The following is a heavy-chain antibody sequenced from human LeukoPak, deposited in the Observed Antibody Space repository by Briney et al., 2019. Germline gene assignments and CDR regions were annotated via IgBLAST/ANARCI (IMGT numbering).Heavy chain of an antibody. CDR3: AAYSPGPEDYYGMDV. V-gene: IGHV1-58*01. D-gene: IGHD2-15*01. CDR2: IVVGSGNT. CDR1: GFTFTSSA. Sequence: ASVKVSCKASGFTFTSSAVQWVRQARGQRLEWIGWIVVGSGNTNYAQKFQERVTITRDMSTSTAYMELSSLRSEDTAVYYCAAYSPGPEDYYGMDVWGQGTTVTVSS. J-gene: IGHJ6*02.